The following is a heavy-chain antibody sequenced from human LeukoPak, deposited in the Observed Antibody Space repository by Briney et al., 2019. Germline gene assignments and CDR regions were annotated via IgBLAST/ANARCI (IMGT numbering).Heavy chain of an antibody. V-gene: IGHV3-53*01. CDR3: ARMDPWKAFDI. D-gene: IGHD1-1*01. CDR1: GFTVSSNY. Sequence: GGSLRLSCAASGFTVSSNYMSWVRQAPGKGLEWVSVIYSGGSIYYADSVKGRFTISRDNSKNTLYLQMNSLRAEDTAVYYCARMDPWKAFDIWGQGRMVTVSS. J-gene: IGHJ3*02. CDR2: IYSGGSI.